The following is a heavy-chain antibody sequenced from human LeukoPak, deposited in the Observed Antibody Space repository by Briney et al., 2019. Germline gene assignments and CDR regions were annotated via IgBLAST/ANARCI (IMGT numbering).Heavy chain of an antibody. CDR3: AKAFTMIVVVIPDAFDI. J-gene: IGHJ3*02. D-gene: IGHD3-22*01. V-gene: IGHV3-23*01. CDR2: ISGSGGST. Sequence: GGSLRLSCAASGLTFSSYAMSWVRQAPGKGLEWVSAISGSGGSTYYADSVKGRFTISRDNSKNTLYLQMNSLRAEDTAVYYCAKAFTMIVVVIPDAFDIWGQGTMVTVSS. CDR1: GLTFSSYA.